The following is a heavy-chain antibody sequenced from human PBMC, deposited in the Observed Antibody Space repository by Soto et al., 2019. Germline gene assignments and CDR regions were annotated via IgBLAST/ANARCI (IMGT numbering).Heavy chain of an antibody. CDR2: IYYSGTT. CDR3: ARTRLNHDFWSGYQY. V-gene: IGHV4-59*01. J-gene: IGHJ4*02. D-gene: IGHD3-3*01. Sequence: SETLSLTCTVSGGSISSYYWNWIRQPPGKGLEWIGCIYYSGTTNYNPSLKSRVTISVDASKNQFSLILSSVTAADTAVYYCARTRLNHDFWSGYQYWGQGTLVTVSS. CDR1: GGSISSYY.